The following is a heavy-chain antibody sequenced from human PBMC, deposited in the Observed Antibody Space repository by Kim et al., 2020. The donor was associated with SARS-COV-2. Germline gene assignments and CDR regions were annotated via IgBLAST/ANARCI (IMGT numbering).Heavy chain of an antibody. Sequence: SETLSLTCTVSGVSISSYYWSWIRQPPGKGLEWIGYIYYSGSTNYNLSLKSRVTISVDTSKNQFSLKLSSVTAADTAVYYCARGGANYYGSGSYYNYYY. D-gene: IGHD3-10*01. CDR1: GVSISSYY. CDR2: IYYSGST. CDR3: ARGGANYYGSGSYYNYYY. J-gene: IGHJ6*01. V-gene: IGHV4-59*13.